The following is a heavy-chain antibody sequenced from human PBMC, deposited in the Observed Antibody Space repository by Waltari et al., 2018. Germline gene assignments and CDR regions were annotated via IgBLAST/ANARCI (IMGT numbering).Heavy chain of an antibody. CDR3: APLPGGSGQTFDY. Sequence: EVQLVQSGAEVTKPGATVQISCKASGYTVLAYFTHWVQQAPGKGLEWVGRIDPEDGETVYAEKFQGRVTITADTSTDTSYLELSSLRSDDTAVYYCAPLPGGSGQTFDYWGQGTLLTVSS. V-gene: IGHV1-69-2*01. J-gene: IGHJ4*02. CDR1: GYTVLAYF. CDR2: IDPEDGET. D-gene: IGHD3-10*01.